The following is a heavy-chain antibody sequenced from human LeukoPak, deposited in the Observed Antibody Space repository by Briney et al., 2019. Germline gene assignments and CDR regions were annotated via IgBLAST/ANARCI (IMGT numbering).Heavy chain of an antibody. V-gene: IGHV3-30-3*01. CDR3: ARDYSGIAAAGTHLDY. D-gene: IGHD6-13*01. CDR2: ISYDGSNK. J-gene: IGHJ4*02. CDR1: GFTFSSYA. Sequence: PGGSLRLSCAASGFTFSSYAMHWVRQAPGKGLEWVAVISYDGSNKYYADSVKGRFTISRDNSKNTLYLQMNSLRAEDTAVYYCARDYSGIAAAGTHLDYWGQGTLVTVSS.